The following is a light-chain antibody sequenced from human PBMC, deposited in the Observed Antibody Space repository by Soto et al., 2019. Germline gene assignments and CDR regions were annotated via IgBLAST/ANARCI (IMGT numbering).Light chain of an antibody. CDR1: QSVSSN. Sequence: EIVMTQSPATLSVSPGERATLSCRASQSVSSNSAWYQQRPGQAHTLLIHGASTRATGIPASFSGSRSGPEFTLTINSLQSEDFAIYYCQQYNNWPQTSGQGNKADIK. V-gene: IGKV3D-15*01. J-gene: IGKJ1*01. CDR3: QQYNNWPQT. CDR2: GAS.